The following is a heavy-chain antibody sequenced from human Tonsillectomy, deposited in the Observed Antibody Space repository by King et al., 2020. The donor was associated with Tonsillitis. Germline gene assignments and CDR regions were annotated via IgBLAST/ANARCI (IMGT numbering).Heavy chain of an antibody. CDR3: ARGIAARLYMDV. Sequence: QLQESGSGLVKPSQTLSLTCAVSGGSISSGGYSWRWIRQPPGKGLEWIGDIYHSGSNYYNPSLKSRVTITVDRSKNQFPLKLSSVTAADTAVYYCARGIAARLYMDVWGKGTTVTVSS. CDR2: IYHSGSN. CDR1: GGSISSGGYS. D-gene: IGHD6-6*01. J-gene: IGHJ6*03. V-gene: IGHV4-30-2*01.